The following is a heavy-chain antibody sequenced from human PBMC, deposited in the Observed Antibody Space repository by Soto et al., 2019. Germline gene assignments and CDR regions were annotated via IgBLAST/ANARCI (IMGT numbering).Heavy chain of an antibody. V-gene: IGHV4-34*01. J-gene: IGHJ3*02. CDR1: GGSFSGYY. CDR3: ARGLGAGLRAFDI. Sequence: SETLSLTCAVYGGSFSGYYWSWIRQPPGKGLEWIGEINHSGSTNYNPSLKSRVTISVDTSKNQFSLKLSSVTAADTAVYYCARGLGAGLRAFDIWGQGTMVTVSS. D-gene: IGHD3-16*01. CDR2: INHSGST.